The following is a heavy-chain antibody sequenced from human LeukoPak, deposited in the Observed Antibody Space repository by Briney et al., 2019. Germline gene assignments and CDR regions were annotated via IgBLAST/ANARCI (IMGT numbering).Heavy chain of an antibody. V-gene: IGHV4-59*01. Sequence: SETLSLTCTVSGGSISSYYWSWIRQPPGKGLEWIGYIYYSGSTNYNPSLKSRVTISVDTSKNQFSLKLSSVTAAGTAVYFCARDLSGSLYFDYWGQGVLVTVSS. CDR1: GGSISSYY. J-gene: IGHJ4*02. CDR3: ARDLSGSLYFDY. CDR2: IYYSGST. D-gene: IGHD3-10*01.